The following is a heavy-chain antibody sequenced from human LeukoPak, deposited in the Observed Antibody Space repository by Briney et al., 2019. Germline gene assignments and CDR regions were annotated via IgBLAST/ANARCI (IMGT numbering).Heavy chain of an antibody. CDR3: ARDFRRDGDSGNYYYGMDV. D-gene: IGHD4-17*01. J-gene: IGHJ6*02. V-gene: IGHV3-48*02. Sequence: GGSLRLSCAASGFTFSSYSMNWVRQAPGKGREWVSYISSSISTIYYACSVKSRFPISRDNAKNSLYLQMNSLRDEDTAVYYCARDFRRDGDSGNYYYGMDVWGQGTTVTVSS. CDR2: ISSSISTI. CDR1: GFTFSSYS.